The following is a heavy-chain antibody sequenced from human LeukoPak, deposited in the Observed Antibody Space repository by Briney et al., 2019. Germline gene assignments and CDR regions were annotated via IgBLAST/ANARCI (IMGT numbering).Heavy chain of an antibody. CDR3: ARSRGSYYLDY. CDR2: IYYSGST. V-gene: IGHV4-59*01. CDR1: GGSISNYY. Sequence: PSETLSLTCTVSGGSISNYYWSWVRQPPGKGLEWIGFIYYSGSTNYNPSLKSRVTKSVDTSKNQFSLKLNSVTAADTAVYYCARSRGSYYLDYWGQGTLVTVSS. J-gene: IGHJ4*02. D-gene: IGHD1-26*01.